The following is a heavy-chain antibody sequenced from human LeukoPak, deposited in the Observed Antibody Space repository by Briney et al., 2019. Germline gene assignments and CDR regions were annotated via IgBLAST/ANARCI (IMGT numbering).Heavy chain of an antibody. D-gene: IGHD2-21*02. V-gene: IGHV4-31*03. J-gene: IGHJ4*02. CDR3: ARSRWSAYCGGDCYTVYFDY. CDR1: GGSISSGGYY. Sequence: SETLSLTCTVSGGSISSGGYYWSWIRQHPGKRLERIGDIYYSGSTYYNPSLTSRVSISVDTSKNQFSLKLSSVTAADTAVYYCARSRWSAYCGGDCYTVYFDYWGQGALVTVSS. CDR2: IYYSGST.